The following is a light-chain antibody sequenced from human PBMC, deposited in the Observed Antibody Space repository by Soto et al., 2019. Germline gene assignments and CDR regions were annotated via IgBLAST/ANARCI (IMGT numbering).Light chain of an antibody. Sequence: EVVMTQSPATLSVSPGDSATLSCRASEGVGTNLAWYQQTPGQGPRLLIYVTSTRATGIPARFSGSGSGTEFTLTISGLQSEDFAIYYCQQYNKGPPWTFGQGTKVEIK. J-gene: IGKJ1*01. CDR1: EGVGTN. CDR3: QQYNKGPPWT. CDR2: VTS. V-gene: IGKV3-15*01.